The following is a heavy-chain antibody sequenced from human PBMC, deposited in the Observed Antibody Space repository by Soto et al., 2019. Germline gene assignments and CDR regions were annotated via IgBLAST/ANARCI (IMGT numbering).Heavy chain of an antibody. D-gene: IGHD3-10*01. Sequence: QVQLVQSGAEVKMPGASVKVSCKASGYTFTNYGFSWVRQAPGQGLQWVGWISAYNGDTNYAQRFQGRVTLTTDTSTTTADMELRSLTSDDTAVYYCARDPPKSYGSGKGDYWGQGTPVTVSS. CDR1: GYTFTNYG. CDR2: ISAYNGDT. J-gene: IGHJ4*02. V-gene: IGHV1-18*01. CDR3: ARDPPKSYGSGKGDY.